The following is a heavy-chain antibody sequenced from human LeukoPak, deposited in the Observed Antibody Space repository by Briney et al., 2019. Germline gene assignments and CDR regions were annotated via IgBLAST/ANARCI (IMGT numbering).Heavy chain of an antibody. D-gene: IGHD3-22*01. CDR3: AVRYDSSGYYYQPLDY. V-gene: IGHV3-23*01. CDR1: GFTFSGYA. CDR2: INAFGAST. J-gene: IGHJ4*02. Sequence: PGGSLRLSCAASGFTFSGYAMSWVRQAPGKGLEWVSSINAFGASTYYADSVKGRFTIPRDNSKSTLYLQMNTLRAEDTAVYYCAVRYDSSGYYYQPLDYWGQGALVTVSS.